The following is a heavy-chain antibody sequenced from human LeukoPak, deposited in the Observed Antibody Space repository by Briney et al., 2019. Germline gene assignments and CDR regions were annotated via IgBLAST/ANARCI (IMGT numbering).Heavy chain of an antibody. CDR3: ARLTGTSSPGVDY. J-gene: IGHJ4*02. CDR2: ISWNSGSI. Sequence: PGGSLRLSCAASGFTFDDYAMHWVRQAPGKGLEWVSGISWNSGSIGYADSVKGRFTISRDNAKNTVFLQMNSLTAEDTAVYFCARLTGTSSPGVDYWGQGTLVTVSS. V-gene: IGHV3-9*01. D-gene: IGHD1-14*01. CDR1: GFTFDDYA.